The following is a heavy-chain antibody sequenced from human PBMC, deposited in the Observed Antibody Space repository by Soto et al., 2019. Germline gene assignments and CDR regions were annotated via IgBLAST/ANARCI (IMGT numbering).Heavy chain of an antibody. CDR1: GFTVSTNF. V-gene: IGHV3-66*01. CDR3: ARAKMQLWPNYYDDGLDV. Sequence: EVQLEESGGGLVQPGGSLRLSCAAAGFTVSTNFMTWVRQAPGKGLEWVSVIYSGGSTFYADSVKGRFTITRDNSENTLYFQMNSLRAEDTAVYYCARAKMQLWPNYYDDGLDVWGQGPTVTVSS. J-gene: IGHJ6*02. CDR2: IYSGGST. D-gene: IGHD5-18*01.